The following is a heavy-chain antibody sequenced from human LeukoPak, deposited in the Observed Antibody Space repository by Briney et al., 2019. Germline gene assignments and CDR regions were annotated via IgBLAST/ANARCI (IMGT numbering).Heavy chain of an antibody. CDR2: ISWSSGNI. V-gene: IGHV3-9*03. J-gene: IGHJ3*02. CDR3: AKGLLYASGTYYPAGDAFDI. D-gene: IGHD3-10*01. CDR1: GFTFDDYA. Sequence: GGSLRLSCAASGFTFDDYAMHWVRQVPGKGLQWVSGISWSSGNIVYADSVKGRFLISRDNAKNSLYLQMNNLRAEDMAFYYCAKGLLYASGTYYPAGDAFDIWGQGTMVTVSS.